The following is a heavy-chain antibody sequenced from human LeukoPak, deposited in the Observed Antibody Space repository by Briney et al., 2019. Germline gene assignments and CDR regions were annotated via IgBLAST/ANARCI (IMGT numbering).Heavy chain of an antibody. CDR3: ARESNLPTGYYDILTGYSLFDY. D-gene: IGHD3-9*01. J-gene: IGHJ4*02. CDR2: INPSGGST. CDR1: GYTFTSYY. V-gene: IGHV1-46*01. Sequence: ASEKVSCKASGYTFTSYYMHWVRQAPGQGLEWMGIINPSGGSTSYAQKFQGRVTMTRDTSTSTVYMELSSLRSEDTAVYYCARESNLPTGYYDILTGYSLFDYWGQGTLVTVSS.